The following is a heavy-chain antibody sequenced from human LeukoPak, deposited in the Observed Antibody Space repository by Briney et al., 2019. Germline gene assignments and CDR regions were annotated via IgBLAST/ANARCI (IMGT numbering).Heavy chain of an antibody. J-gene: IGHJ4*02. CDR2: INDAGRDI. CDR1: GFTFSSYW. CDR3: TRIRVGAHQLEY. Sequence: GGSLRLSCAASGFTFSSYWMNWVRQAPGQGLVWLSRINDAGRDITYADSVKGRFTSSRDNAKNTLYLQVNSLRAEDTAVYYCTRIRVGAHQLEYWGQGTLVTVSS. D-gene: IGHD1-26*01. V-gene: IGHV3-74*01.